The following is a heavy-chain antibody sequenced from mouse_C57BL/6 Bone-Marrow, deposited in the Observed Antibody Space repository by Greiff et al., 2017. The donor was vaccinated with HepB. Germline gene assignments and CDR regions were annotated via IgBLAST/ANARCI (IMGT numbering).Heavy chain of an antibody. CDR2: IDPETGGT. CDR1: GYTFTDYE. CDR3: TRQDGYWYFDV. Sequence: VKLLEPGAELVRPGASVTLSCKASGYTFTDYEMHWVKQTPVHGLEWIGAIDPETGGTAYNQKFKGKAILTADKSSSTAYMELRSLTSEDSAVYYSTRQDGYWYFDVWGTGTTVTVSS. J-gene: IGHJ1*03. V-gene: IGHV1-15*01. D-gene: IGHD2-3*01.